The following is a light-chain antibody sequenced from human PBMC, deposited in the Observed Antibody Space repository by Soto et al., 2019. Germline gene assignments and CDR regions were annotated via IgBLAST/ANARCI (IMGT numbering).Light chain of an antibody. CDR1: QSVSSS. Sequence: EIVLTQSPATLSLSPGERATLSCRASQSVSSSLAWYQQKPGQAPRLLIYGASKRAPGIPVRFSASGSGTDFTLTISSLEPEDFVVYSCQHRTNWEYTFGQGTKLEIK. CDR2: GAS. CDR3: QHRTNWEYT. V-gene: IGKV3-11*01. J-gene: IGKJ2*01.